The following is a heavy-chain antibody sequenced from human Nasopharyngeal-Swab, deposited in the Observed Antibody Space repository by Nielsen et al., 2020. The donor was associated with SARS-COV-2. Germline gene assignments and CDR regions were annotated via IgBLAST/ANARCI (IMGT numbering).Heavy chain of an antibody. J-gene: IGHJ4*02. CDR2: IYHSGST. V-gene: IGHV4-38-2*01. Sequence: ETLSLTCAVSGYSISSGYYWGWIRQPPGKGLEWIGSIYHSGSTYYNPSLKSRVTISVDTSKNQFSLKLSSVTAADTAVYYCASYSRLLGLFDYWGQGTLVTVSS. CDR1: GYSISSGYY. D-gene: IGHD2-15*01. CDR3: ASYSRLLGLFDY.